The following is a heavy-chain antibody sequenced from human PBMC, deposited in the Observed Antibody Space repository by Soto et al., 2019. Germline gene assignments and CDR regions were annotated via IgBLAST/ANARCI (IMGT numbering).Heavy chain of an antibody. CDR3: TRVGKATTPYYTDY. J-gene: IGHJ4*02. CDR2: IRDRANTYTT. Sequence: EVHLVESGGGLVQPEGSLRLSCAASGFTFSDYYMDWVRQAPGKGLEWVRRIRDRANTYTTQYAASVKGRFTVSRDNSRNSLYLQMNRLKTEDTAMYYCTRVGKATTPYYTDYWGQGPWVTVSS. V-gene: IGHV3-72*01. CDR1: GFTFSDYY.